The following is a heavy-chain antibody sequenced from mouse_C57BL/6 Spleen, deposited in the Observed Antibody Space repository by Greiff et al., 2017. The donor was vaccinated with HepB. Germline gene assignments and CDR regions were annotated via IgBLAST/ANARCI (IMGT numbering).Heavy chain of an antibody. V-gene: IGHV1-62-2*01. Sequence: QVQLKQSGAELVKPGASVKLSCKASGNTFTEYTIHGVKQRSGQGVEWIGWFYPGSGSIKYNEKFKDKATLTEDKSSSTVYMELSRLTSEDSAVYFCARYEDYYGGSLGDWYFDDWGTGTTVTVSS. D-gene: IGHD1-1*01. CDR2: FYPGSGSI. CDR3: ARYEDYYGGSLGDWYFDD. CDR1: GNTFTEYT. J-gene: IGHJ1*03.